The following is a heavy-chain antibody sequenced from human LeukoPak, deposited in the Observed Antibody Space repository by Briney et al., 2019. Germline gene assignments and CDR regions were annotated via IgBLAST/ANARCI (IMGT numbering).Heavy chain of an antibody. Sequence: PSQTLSLTCTVSGGSISSGSYYWSWIRQPAGKGLEWIGRIYTSGSTNYNPSLKSRVTMSVDTSKNQFSLKLSSVTAADTAVYYCARDDFWSGYYYFDYWGQGTLVTVSS. D-gene: IGHD3-3*01. J-gene: IGHJ4*02. CDR2: IYTSGST. CDR3: ARDDFWSGYYYFDY. CDR1: GGSISSGSYY. V-gene: IGHV4-61*02.